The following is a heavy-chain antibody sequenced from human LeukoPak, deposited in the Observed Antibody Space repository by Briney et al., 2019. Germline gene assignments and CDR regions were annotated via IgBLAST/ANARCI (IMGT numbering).Heavy chain of an antibody. CDR2: IYYSGST. D-gene: IGHD2-2*01. CDR3: ARTTIVVVPAARDYYYYYYMDV. CDR1: GGSISSYY. V-gene: IGHV4-59*01. J-gene: IGHJ6*03. Sequence: SETLSLTCTVSGGSISSYYWSWIRQPPGKGLEWIGYIYYSGSTNYNPSLKSRVTISVDTSKNQFSLKLSSVTAADTAVYYCARTTIVVVPAARDYYYYYYMDVWGKGTTDTVSS.